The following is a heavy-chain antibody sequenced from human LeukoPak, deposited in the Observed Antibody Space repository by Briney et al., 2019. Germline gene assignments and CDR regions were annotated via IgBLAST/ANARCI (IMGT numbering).Heavy chain of an antibody. Sequence: GGSLRLSCAASGFTVSSNYMSWVRQAPGKGLEWVSVIYSGGSTHYADSVKGRFTISRDNSKNTLYLQMNSLRAEDTAVYYCAGQKENYYGSGGYTPRFDYWGQGTLVTVSS. CDR1: GFTVSSNY. D-gene: IGHD3-10*01. V-gene: IGHV3-66*04. CDR3: AGQKENYYGSGGYTPRFDY. CDR2: IYSGGST. J-gene: IGHJ4*02.